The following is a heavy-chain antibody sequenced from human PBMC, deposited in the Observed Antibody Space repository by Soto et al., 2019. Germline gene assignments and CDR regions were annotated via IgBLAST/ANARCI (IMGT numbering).Heavy chain of an antibody. D-gene: IGHD3-10*01. CDR3: ARGINYYDSGDDAFDI. V-gene: IGHV1-8*01. CDR2: MNPNSGNT. CDR1: GYIFTSYD. J-gene: IGHJ3*02. Sequence: QVQLVQSGAEVKKPGASVKVSCKASGYIFTSYDINWVRQATGHGLEWMGWMNPNSGNTGYAQKFQGRVTMTRNTSMSTAYMELSSLRSEDTAVYYCARGINYYDSGDDAFDIWGQGTMVTVSS.